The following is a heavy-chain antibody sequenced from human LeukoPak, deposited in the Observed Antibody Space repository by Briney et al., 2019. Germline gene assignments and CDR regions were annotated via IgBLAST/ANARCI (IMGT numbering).Heavy chain of an antibody. CDR1: GFTFNNAW. Sequence: PGGSLRLACATSGFTFNNAWMNWVRQAPGKGLEWVGRIKSKNVGGTTDYAAPVKGRFSISRDDSKNTVYLQMNSLKIEDTAVYYCAKQFGYCSDGSCYFPYWGQGTLVTVSS. J-gene: IGHJ4*02. D-gene: IGHD2-15*01. CDR3: AKQFGYCSDGSCYFPY. V-gene: IGHV3-15*01. CDR2: IKSKNVGGTT.